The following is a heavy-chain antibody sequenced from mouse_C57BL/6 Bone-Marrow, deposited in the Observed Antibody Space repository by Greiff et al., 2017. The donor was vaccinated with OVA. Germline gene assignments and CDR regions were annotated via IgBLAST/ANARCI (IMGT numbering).Heavy chain of an antibody. CDR2: ISDGGSYT. CDR3: ARPPYYYGSSYLAY. V-gene: IGHV5-4*01. CDR1: GFTFSSYA. D-gene: IGHD1-1*01. Sequence: EVQRVESGGGLVKPGGSLKLSCAASGFTFSSYAMSWVRQTPEKRLEWVATISDGGSYTYYPDNVKGRFTISRDNAKNNLYLQMSHLKSEDTAMYYCARPPYYYGSSYLAYWGQGTLVTVSA. J-gene: IGHJ3*01.